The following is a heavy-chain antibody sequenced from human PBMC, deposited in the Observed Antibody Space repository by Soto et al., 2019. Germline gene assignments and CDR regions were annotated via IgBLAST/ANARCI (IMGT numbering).Heavy chain of an antibody. CDR1: GFTFSSYD. Sequence: GGSLRLSCAASGFTFSSYDMHWVRQATGKGLEWVSAIGTAGDTYYPGSVKGRFTISRENAKNSLYLQMNSLRAEDTAVYYCASYCSGGSCSSGAFDYWGQGTLVTVSS. J-gene: IGHJ4*02. CDR2: IGTAGDT. V-gene: IGHV3-13*01. CDR3: ASYCSGGSCSSGAFDY. D-gene: IGHD2-15*01.